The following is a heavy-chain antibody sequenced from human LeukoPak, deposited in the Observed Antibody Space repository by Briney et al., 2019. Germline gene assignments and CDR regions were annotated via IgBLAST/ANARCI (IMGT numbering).Heavy chain of an antibody. CDR3: AREDPRGWFDP. Sequence: SETLSLTCTVSGGSISSGGYYWSWIRQHPGEGLEWIGYIHYSGSSYNNPSLKSRVTISVDTSKNQFSLKVSSVTAADTAVYYCAREDPRGWFDPWGQGTLVTVSS. CDR1: GGSISSGGYY. CDR2: IHYSGSS. J-gene: IGHJ5*02. V-gene: IGHV4-31*03. D-gene: IGHD5-24*01.